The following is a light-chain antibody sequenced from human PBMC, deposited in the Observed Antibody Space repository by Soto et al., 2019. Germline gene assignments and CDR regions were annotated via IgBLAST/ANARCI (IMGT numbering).Light chain of an antibody. J-gene: IGLJ3*02. CDR1: NIGSKA. V-gene: IGLV3-12*02. CDR2: SDS. CDR3: CSYAGNRIFV. Sequence: SYELTQPHSVSVATAQMARITCGGNNIGSKAVHWYQQKPGQDPVLVIYSDSTRPSGIDSRFSGSKSGNTASLTISGLRAEDEGNYHCCSYAGNRIFVFGGGTKLTVL.